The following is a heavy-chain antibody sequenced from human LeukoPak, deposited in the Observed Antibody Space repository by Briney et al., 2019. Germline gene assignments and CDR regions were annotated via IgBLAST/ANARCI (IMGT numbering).Heavy chain of an antibody. CDR2: IYYSGST. Sequence: PSETLSLTCTVSGGSISSYYWSWIPQPPGKGLEWIGYIYYSGSTNYNPSLKSRVTISVDTSKNQFSLKLRSVTAADTAVYYCARISSSNWYNERGAFDVWGQGTMVTVSS. V-gene: IGHV4-59*01. CDR1: GGSISSYY. J-gene: IGHJ3*01. CDR3: ARISSSNWYNERGAFDV. D-gene: IGHD6-13*01.